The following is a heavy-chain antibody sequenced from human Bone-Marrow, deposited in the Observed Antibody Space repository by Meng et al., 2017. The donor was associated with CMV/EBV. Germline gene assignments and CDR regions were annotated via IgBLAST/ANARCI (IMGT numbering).Heavy chain of an antibody. CDR3: ARDPYDFWSGSHWFDP. D-gene: IGHD3-3*01. J-gene: IGHJ5*02. Sequence: SETLSLTCTVSGGSVSSGSYYWSWIRQPPGKGLEWIGYIYYSGSTNYNPSLKSRVTISVDTSKNQFSLKLSSVTAADTAVYYCARDPYDFWSGSHWFDPWGQGTRVTVSS. CDR1: GGSVSSGSYY. V-gene: IGHV4-61*01. CDR2: IYYSGST.